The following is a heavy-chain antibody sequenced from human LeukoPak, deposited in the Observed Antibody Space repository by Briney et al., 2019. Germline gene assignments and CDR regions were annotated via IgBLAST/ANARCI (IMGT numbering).Heavy chain of an antibody. CDR1: GGTFSSYA. CDR3: ARRAYYDFWSGYYYFDY. Sequence: SVKVSCKASGGTFSSYAISWVRQAPGQGLEWMGGILPIFGTANYAQKFQGRVTITADESTSTAYMELSSLRSEDTAVYYCARRAYYDFWSGYYYFDYWGQGTLVTVSS. J-gene: IGHJ4*02. D-gene: IGHD3-3*01. CDR2: ILPIFGTA. V-gene: IGHV1-69*01.